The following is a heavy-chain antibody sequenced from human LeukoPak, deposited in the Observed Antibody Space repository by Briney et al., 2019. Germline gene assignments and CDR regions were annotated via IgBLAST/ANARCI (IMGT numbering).Heavy chain of an antibody. D-gene: IGHD5-18*01. CDR3: ARGGYSYGLFDP. Sequence: GGSLRLSCAASGFTFTSYGMHWVRQAPGKGLEWVAVISYDGINKYYADSVKGRFTISRDNSKNTLYLQMNSLRAEDTAVYYCARGGYSYGLFDPWGQGTLVTVSS. CDR2: ISYDGINK. CDR1: GFTFTSYG. J-gene: IGHJ5*02. V-gene: IGHV3-30*03.